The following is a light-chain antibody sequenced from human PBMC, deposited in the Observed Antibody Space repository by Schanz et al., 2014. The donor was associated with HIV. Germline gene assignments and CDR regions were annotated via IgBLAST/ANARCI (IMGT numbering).Light chain of an antibody. J-gene: IGKJ4*01. CDR2: GAS. CDR3: QYFGNSGGT. V-gene: IGKV3-20*01. CDR1: QSVTSSY. Sequence: VVLTQSPGTLSLSPGQRVNLSCRASQSVTSSYIAWYQQKPGQAPRLLIYGASNRATGVPDRFSGTGSGTDFTLTISSLEPEDFAVYYCQYFGNSGGTFGGGTKVEIK.